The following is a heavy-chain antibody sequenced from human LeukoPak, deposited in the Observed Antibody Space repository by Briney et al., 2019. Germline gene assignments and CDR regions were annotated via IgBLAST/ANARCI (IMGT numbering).Heavy chain of an antibody. D-gene: IGHD6-6*01. V-gene: IGHV4-4*07. CDR3: ARAPGSSSGGYAFDI. Sequence: SETLSLTYTVSGGSINNYYWSWIRQSAGKGLEWIGRIYTSGSTNYNPSLKSRVTISVDTSKNQFSLKLSSVTAADTAVYYCARAPGSSSGGYAFDIWGQGTMVTVSS. CDR2: IYTSGST. CDR1: GGSINNYY. J-gene: IGHJ3*02.